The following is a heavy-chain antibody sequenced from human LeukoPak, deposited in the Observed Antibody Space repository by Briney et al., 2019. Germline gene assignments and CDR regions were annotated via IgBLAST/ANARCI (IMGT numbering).Heavy chain of an antibody. Sequence: ASVKVSCKASGYTFTGYYMHWVRQAPGQGLEWMGRINPNSGGTNYAQKFQGRVTMTRDTSISTAYMELSRLRSDDTAVYYCARDLGVVTATQPQTAYWGQGTRVTVSS. CDR3: ARDLGVVTATQPQTAY. D-gene: IGHD2-21*02. CDR1: GYTFTGYY. CDR2: INPNSGGT. V-gene: IGHV1-2*06. J-gene: IGHJ4*02.